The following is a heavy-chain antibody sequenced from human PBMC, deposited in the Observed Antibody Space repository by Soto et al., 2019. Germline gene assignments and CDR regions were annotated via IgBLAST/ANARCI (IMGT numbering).Heavy chain of an antibody. V-gene: IGHV5-10-1*01. J-gene: IGHJ6*02. CDR2: IDPSDSYT. Sequence: GESLKISCKGSGYNFPSYWINWVRQMPGKGLEWMGKIDPSDSYTYYSPSFQGHVTISADKSISSAYLQWSSLKASDTARYYCAISPNYYFFGMDVWGQGTTVTVSS. CDR1: GYNFPSYW. CDR3: AISPNYYFFGMDV.